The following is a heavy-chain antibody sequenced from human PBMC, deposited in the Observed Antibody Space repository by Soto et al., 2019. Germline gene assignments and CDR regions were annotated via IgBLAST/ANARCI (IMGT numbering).Heavy chain of an antibody. D-gene: IGHD6-6*01. CDR3: ARESLRGSSPLCLDY. CDR2: IIPILGIA. V-gene: IGHV1-69*04. J-gene: IGHJ4*02. Sequence: SVKVSCKASGGTFSSYTISWLLQAPGQGLEWMGRIIPILGIANYAQKFQGRVTITADKSTSTAYMELSSLRSEDTAVYYCARESLRGSSPLCLDYWGQGTLVTVSS. CDR1: GGTFSSYT.